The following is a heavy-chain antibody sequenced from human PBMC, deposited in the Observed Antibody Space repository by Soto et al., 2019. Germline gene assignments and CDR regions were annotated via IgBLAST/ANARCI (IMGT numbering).Heavy chain of an antibody. V-gene: IGHV6-1*01. CDR1: VDSVSSNSAA. J-gene: IGHJ6*02. Sequence: SRTLSLTCAISVDSVSSNSAAWNWIRQSPSRGLEWLGRTYYRSKWYNDCAVSVKSRITINPDTSKNQFSLQLNSVTPEDTAVYYCARDSMDIVVVPAAIRGGMDVWGQGTTVTVSS. CDR2: TYYRSKWYN. CDR3: ARDSMDIVVVPAAIRGGMDV. D-gene: IGHD2-2*02.